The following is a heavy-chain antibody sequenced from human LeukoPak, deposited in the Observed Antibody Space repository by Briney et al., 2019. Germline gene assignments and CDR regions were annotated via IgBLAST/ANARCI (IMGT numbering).Heavy chain of an antibody. CDR1: GGSISSYY. J-gene: IGHJ6*02. CDR2: IYYSGST. Sequence: SETLSLTCTVSGGSISSYYWSWIRQPPGKGLEWIGYIYYSGSTNYNPSLKSRATISVDTSKNQFSLKLSSVTAADTAVYYCARAEYCSGGSCSPYYYYGMDVWGQGTTVTVSS. V-gene: IGHV4-59*01. CDR3: ARAEYCSGGSCSPYYYYGMDV. D-gene: IGHD2-15*01.